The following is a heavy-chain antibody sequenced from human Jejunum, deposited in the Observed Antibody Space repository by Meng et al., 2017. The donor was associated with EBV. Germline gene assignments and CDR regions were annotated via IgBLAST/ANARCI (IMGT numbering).Heavy chain of an antibody. Sequence: QVQLHESGPGLVKPSDTLSLTCAVSGYSMSNSNWWGWIRQPPGKGLEWIGYIYYTGTTYYNPSLKSRVTMSIDTSKNHFSLKLTSVTTMDTAVYYCAKRMPGTGFDYWGQGTLVTVSS. CDR1: GYSMSNSNW. V-gene: IGHV4-28*01. J-gene: IGHJ4*02. D-gene: IGHD1-1*01. CDR2: IYYTGTT. CDR3: AKRMPGTGFDY.